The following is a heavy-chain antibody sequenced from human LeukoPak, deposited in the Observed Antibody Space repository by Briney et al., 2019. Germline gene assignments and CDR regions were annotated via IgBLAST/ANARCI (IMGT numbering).Heavy chain of an antibody. D-gene: IGHD5-18*01. V-gene: IGHV3-21*01. Sequence: GGSLRLSCAASGFTFSSYSMNWVRQAPGKGLEWVSSISSSSSYIYYADSVKGRFTISRDNAKNSLYLQMNSLRAEDTAVYYCARERSAMVTGFDYWRQGTLVTVPS. J-gene: IGHJ4*02. CDR1: GFTFSSYS. CDR2: ISSSSSYI. CDR3: ARERSAMVTGFDY.